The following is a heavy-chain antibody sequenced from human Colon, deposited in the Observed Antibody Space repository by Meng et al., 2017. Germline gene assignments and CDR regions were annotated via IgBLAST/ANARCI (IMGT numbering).Heavy chain of an antibody. CDR3: ANGYSPDY. Sequence: LGESGGASVKPEGSLGLSCAACGFNFSSYGLSWVRQAPGKGLEWVSTISNNGGSTYYADSVKGRFTISRDNSKNTLYLQMNSLRAEDTAVYYCANGYSPDYWGQGTLVTVSS. D-gene: IGHD5-18*01. CDR2: ISNNGGST. V-gene: IGHV3-23*04. J-gene: IGHJ4*02. CDR1: GFNFSSYG.